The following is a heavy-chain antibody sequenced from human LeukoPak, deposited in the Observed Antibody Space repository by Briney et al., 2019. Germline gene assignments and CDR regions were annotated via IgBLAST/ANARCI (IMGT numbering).Heavy chain of an antibody. CDR2: INHSGST. D-gene: IGHD3-10*01. J-gene: IGHJ4*02. CDR3: ASLKRGYYGSGSYYTLDY. CDR1: GGSFSGYY. V-gene: IGHV4-34*01. Sequence: SETLSLTCAVYGGSFSGYYWSWIRQPPGKGLEWIGEINHSGSTNYNPSLKSRVTISVDTSRNQFSLKLSSVTAADSAVYYCASLKRGYYGSGSYYTLDYWGQGTLVTVSS.